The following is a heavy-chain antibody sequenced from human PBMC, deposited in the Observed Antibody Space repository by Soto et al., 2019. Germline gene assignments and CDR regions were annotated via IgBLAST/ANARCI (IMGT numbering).Heavy chain of an antibody. CDR3: ARARLEPSLYYFDY. V-gene: IGHV3-72*01. CDR1: GFTFSDHY. CDR2: TRNKANSYTT. D-gene: IGHD1-1*01. Sequence: PGGSLRLSCAASGFTFSDHYMDWVRQAPGEGLEWVGRTRNKANSYTTEYAASVKGRFTISRDDAKNSLYLQMNSLKTEDTAVYYCARARLEPSLYYFDYWGQGTLVTVSS. J-gene: IGHJ4*02.